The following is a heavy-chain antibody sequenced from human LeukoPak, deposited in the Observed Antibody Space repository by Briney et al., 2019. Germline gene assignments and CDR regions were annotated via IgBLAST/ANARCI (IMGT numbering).Heavy chain of an antibody. J-gene: IGHJ4*02. D-gene: IGHD1-1*01. CDR3: ARVPISFSAATTLPWHYFDY. Sequence: PSETLSLTCAVSGGSLSAYYWSSIRQPPGKGLEWIGEINHSGSTNYNPSLKSRVTISVDTSKNQFSLKLSSVTAADTAVYSCARVPISFSAATTLPWHYFDYWGQGTLVTVSS. CDR1: GGSLSAYY. CDR2: INHSGST. V-gene: IGHV4-34*01.